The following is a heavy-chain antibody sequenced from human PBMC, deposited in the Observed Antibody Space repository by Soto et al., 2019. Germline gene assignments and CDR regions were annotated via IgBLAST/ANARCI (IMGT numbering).Heavy chain of an antibody. Sequence: SVKVSCKASGGTFSSYAISWVRQAPGQGLEWMGGIIPIFGTANYAQKFQGRVTITADESTSTVYMALSSLRSEDTAVYYCASLDSDDIFSGYSLFGYWGQGTLVTVSS. CDR1: GGTFSSYA. J-gene: IGHJ4*02. CDR2: IIPIFGTA. D-gene: IGHD3-9*01. V-gene: IGHV1-69*13. CDR3: ASLDSDDIFSGYSLFGY.